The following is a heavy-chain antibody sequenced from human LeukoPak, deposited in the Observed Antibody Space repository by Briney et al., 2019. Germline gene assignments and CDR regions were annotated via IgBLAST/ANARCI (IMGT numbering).Heavy chain of an antibody. CDR2: ISGSGGST. Sequence: QTGGSLRLSCAASGFTFSSYAMSWVRQAPGKGLEWVSAISGSGGSTYYADSVKGRFTISRDNSKNTLYLQMNSLRAEDTAVYYCAKDHEVQLWLSGWYGIWGQGTMVTVSS. J-gene: IGHJ3*02. V-gene: IGHV3-23*01. CDR1: GFTFSSYA. CDR3: AKDHEVQLWLSGWYGI. D-gene: IGHD5-18*01.